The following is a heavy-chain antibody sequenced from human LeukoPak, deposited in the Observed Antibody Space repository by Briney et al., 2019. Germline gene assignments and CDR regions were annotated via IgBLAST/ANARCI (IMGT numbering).Heavy chain of an antibody. D-gene: IGHD3-9*01. Sequence: ASVKVSCKASGYTFTSYGISWVRQAPGQGLEWMGWISAYNGNTNYAQKLQGRVTMTTDTSTSTAYMELRSLRSDDTAVYYCARAVYDILTGPPYYYYGMDVWGQGTTVTVSS. CDR3: ARAVYDILTGPPYYYYGMDV. CDR1: GYTFTSYG. V-gene: IGHV1-18*01. CDR2: ISAYNGNT. J-gene: IGHJ6*02.